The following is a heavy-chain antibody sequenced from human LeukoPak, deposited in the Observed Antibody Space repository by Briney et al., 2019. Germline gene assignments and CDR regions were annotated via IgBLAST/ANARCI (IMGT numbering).Heavy chain of an antibody. CDR3: AKDPPVHYDNLTGPRP. CDR2: ISGSGGST. D-gene: IGHD3-9*01. J-gene: IGHJ5*02. Sequence: GGSLRLSCAASGFTFSSYAMSWVRQAPGKGLEWVSAISGSGGSTYYADSGKGRFTISRDNSKNTLYLQMNSLRAEDTAVYYCAKDPPVHYDNLTGPRPWGQGTLVTVSS. V-gene: IGHV3-23*01. CDR1: GFTFSSYA.